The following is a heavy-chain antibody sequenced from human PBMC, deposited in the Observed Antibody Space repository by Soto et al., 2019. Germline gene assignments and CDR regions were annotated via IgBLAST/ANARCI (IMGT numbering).Heavy chain of an antibody. CDR2: ISVYNGNT. Sequence: QVQLLQSGAEVKKLGASVKVSGEASGYTFATYGITWVRQAPGQGLEWMGWISVYNGNTKYAEKLQARVTMTSDTSTSTAYMELRSLRSDDTAVYYCARDESGYSYGYDYWGQGTLVTASS. D-gene: IGHD5-18*01. CDR3: ARDESGYSYGYDY. V-gene: IGHV1-18*01. J-gene: IGHJ4*02. CDR1: GYTFATYG.